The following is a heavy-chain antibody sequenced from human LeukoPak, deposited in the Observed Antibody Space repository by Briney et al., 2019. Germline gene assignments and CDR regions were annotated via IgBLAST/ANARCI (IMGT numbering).Heavy chain of an antibody. Sequence: GGTLRLSCAASGFTFSNYGVSWVRQAPGKGLEWVSAISGSGGSTYYADSVKGRFTISRDNSKNTLYLQMNSLRAEDTAVYYCAKDRANQLVAWGQGTLVTVSS. V-gene: IGHV3-23*01. J-gene: IGHJ4*02. CDR1: GFTFSNYG. CDR3: AKDRANQLVA. CDR2: ISGSGGST. D-gene: IGHD6-13*01.